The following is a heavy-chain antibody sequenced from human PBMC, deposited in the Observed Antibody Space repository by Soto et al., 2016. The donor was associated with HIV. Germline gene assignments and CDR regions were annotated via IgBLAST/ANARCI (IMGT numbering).Heavy chain of an antibody. CDR2: INHSGNS. D-gene: IGHD3-22*01. Sequence: QVQLQQWGAGLLRPSETLSLKCAVYGGSFKNYYWTWIRQSPDKGLEWIGEINHSGNSTLNPSLKNRVSMSIDTSKNQFSLKLTSMTAADTAIYYCARLPXNYYDTSGFDYWGQGVLAPSPQ. V-gene: IGHV4-34*02. CDR3: ARLPXNYYDTSGFDY. CDR1: GGSFKNYY. J-gene: IGHJ4*02.